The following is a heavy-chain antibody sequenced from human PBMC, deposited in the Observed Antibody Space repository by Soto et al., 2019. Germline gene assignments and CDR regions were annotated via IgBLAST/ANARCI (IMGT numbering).Heavy chain of an antibody. J-gene: IGHJ4*02. CDR1: GGSISSYY. CDR2: IYYSGST. D-gene: IGHD5-12*01. CDR3: ARLQRETITVHFDY. Sequence: LTCTVSGGSISSYYWSWIRQPPGKGLEWIGYIYYSGSTNYNPSLKSRVTISVDTSKNQFSLKLSSVTAADTAVYYCARLQRETITVHFDYWGQGTLVTVSS. V-gene: IGHV4-59*01.